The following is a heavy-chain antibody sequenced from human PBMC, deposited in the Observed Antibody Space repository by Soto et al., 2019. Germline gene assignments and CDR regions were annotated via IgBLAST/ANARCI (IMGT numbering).Heavy chain of an antibody. CDR2: ISAYNGNT. Sequence: ASVKVSCKASGYTFTSYGISWVRQAPGQGLEWMGWISAYNGNTNYAQKLQGRVTMTTDTSTSTAYMELRSLRSDDTAVYYCARDLKNYYYYGMDVCGQRTTVTVSS. V-gene: IGHV1-18*01. J-gene: IGHJ6*02. CDR3: ARDLKNYYYYGMDV. CDR1: GYTFTSYG.